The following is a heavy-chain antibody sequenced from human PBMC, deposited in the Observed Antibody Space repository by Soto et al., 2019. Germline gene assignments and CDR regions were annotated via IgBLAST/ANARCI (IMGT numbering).Heavy chain of an antibody. CDR3: ASVRTLMRLDY. CDR1: GGSISNADYY. J-gene: IGHJ4*02. CDR2: IYYTGST. Sequence: SETLSRTCTVSGGSISNADYYWSWIRQPPGKGLEWIGYIYYTGSTYYSPSLRSRVIITVDTSKNEFSLKLSSVTAADTAVYYCASVRTLMRLDYWGQGPLVTVSS. V-gene: IGHV4-30-4*01. D-gene: IGHD3-16*01.